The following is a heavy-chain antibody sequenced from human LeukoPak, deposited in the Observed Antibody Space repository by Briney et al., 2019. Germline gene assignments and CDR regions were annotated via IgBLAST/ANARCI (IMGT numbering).Heavy chain of an antibody. CDR1: GFTFSSYG. V-gene: IGHV3-30*02. Sequence: GGSLRLSCAASGFTFSSYGMHWVRQAPGKGLEWVAFIRYDGSNKYYADSVKGRFTISRDNSKNTLYLQMNGLRAEDTAVYYCAKDLYYYDSSGSHYFDYWGQGTLVTVSS. J-gene: IGHJ4*02. CDR2: IRYDGSNK. CDR3: AKDLYYYDSSGSHYFDY. D-gene: IGHD3-22*01.